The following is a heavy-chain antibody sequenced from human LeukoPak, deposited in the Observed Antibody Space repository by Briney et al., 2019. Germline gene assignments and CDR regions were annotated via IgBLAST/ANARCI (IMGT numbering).Heavy chain of an antibody. Sequence: GESLKISCKGSGYSFTSYWIGWVHQMPGKGLEWMGIIYPGDSDTRYSPSFQGQVTISADKSISTAYLQWSSLKASDTAMYYCARPVAMVRGVPYYFDYWGQGTLVTVSS. CDR3: ARPVAMVRGVPYYFDY. CDR2: IYPGDSDT. CDR1: GYSFTSYW. J-gene: IGHJ4*02. D-gene: IGHD3-10*01. V-gene: IGHV5-51*07.